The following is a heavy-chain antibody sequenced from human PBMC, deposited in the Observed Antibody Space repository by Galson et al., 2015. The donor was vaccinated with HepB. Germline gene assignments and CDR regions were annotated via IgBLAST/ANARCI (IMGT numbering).Heavy chain of an antibody. J-gene: IGHJ4*02. V-gene: IGHV1-18*01. D-gene: IGHD3-10*01. CDR1: GYTFTSYG. CDR2: ISAYNGNT. CDR3: ARDSIWFGELFSLDY. Sequence: SVKVSCKASGYTFTSYGISWVRQAPGQGLEWMGWISAYNGNTNYAQKLQGRVTMTTDTSTSTAYMELRSLRSDDTAVYYCARDSIWFGELFSLDYWGQGTLVTVSS.